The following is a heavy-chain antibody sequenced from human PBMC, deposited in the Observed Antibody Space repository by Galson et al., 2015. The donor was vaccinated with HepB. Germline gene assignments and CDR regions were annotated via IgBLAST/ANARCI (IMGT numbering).Heavy chain of an antibody. CDR2: INWNDDK. J-gene: IGHJ4*02. D-gene: IGHD3/OR15-3a*01. Sequence: PALVTPTQTLTLTCTFSGFSLRVSGMGVGWIRQPPGKALEWLAFINWNDDKRYNPSLKNRLTIIKDTFKNQVVLRMTNIDPADTATYYCARSLGLVGPYFDYWGQGSPITVSS. CDR1: GFSLRVSGMG. V-gene: IGHV2-5*01. CDR3: ARSLGLVGPYFDY.